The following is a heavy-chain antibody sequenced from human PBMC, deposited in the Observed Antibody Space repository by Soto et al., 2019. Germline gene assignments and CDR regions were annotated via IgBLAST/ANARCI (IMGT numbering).Heavy chain of an antibody. CDR2: INPSGGST. D-gene: IGHD3-3*01. CDR1: GYTFTSYY. J-gene: IGHJ5*02. V-gene: IGHV1-46*01. Sequence: GASVTVSCTASGYTFTSYYMHWVRQAPGQGLEWMGIINPSGGSTSYAQKFQGRVTMTRDTSTSTVYMELSSLRSEDTAVYYCARDPHPYDFWSGYYSGSRRSWFDPWGQGTLVTVSS. CDR3: ARDPHPYDFWSGYYSGSRRSWFDP.